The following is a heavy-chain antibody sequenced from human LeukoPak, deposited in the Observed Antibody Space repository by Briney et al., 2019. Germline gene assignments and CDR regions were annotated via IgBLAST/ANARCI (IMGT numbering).Heavy chain of an antibody. D-gene: IGHD3-22*01. CDR1: GFTFSDHY. V-gene: IGHV3-72*01. J-gene: IGHJ4*02. Sequence: QAGGSLTLSCAASGFTFSDHYMDWVRPAPGKGLEWVGRTRNKATSYTPEYAESVKGRFTILRDDSKNSLYLQMNSLKTEDTAVYYCARVGGYYFYYFDYWGQETLVTVSS. CDR3: ARVGGYYFYYFDY. CDR2: TRNKATSYTP.